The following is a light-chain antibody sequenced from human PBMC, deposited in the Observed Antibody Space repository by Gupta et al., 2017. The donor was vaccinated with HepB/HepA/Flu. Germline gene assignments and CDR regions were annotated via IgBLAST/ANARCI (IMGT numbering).Light chain of an antibody. CDR2: AAS. CDR1: QSISNY. Sequence: SLSASVGDRVTITCRASQSISNYLNWYQQKPGKAPKLLIYAASSLQTGVPSRFSGSGSGTDFTLTISSLQPEDFATYYCQQSYNTPLFTFGPGTTVDIK. CDR3: QQSYNTPLFT. V-gene: IGKV1-39*01. J-gene: IGKJ3*01.